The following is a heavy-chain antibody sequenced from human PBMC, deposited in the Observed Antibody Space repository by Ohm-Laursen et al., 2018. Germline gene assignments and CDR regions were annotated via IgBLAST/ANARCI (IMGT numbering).Heavy chain of an antibody. D-gene: IGHD2-2*01. CDR1: GGSISSHY. V-gene: IGHV4-59*11. Sequence: GTLSLTCSVSGGSISSHYWSWIRQPAGKGLEWIGYIYYSGSTNYNPSLKSRVTMSIDTSKNQVSLKLSSVTAADTAVYYCAREGDRYCSSTSCYYNWFDPWGQGTLVTVSS. J-gene: IGHJ5*02. CDR3: AREGDRYCSSTSCYYNWFDP. CDR2: IYYSGST.